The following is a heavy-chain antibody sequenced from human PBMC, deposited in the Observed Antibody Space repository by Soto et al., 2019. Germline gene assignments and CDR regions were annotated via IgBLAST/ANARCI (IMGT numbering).Heavy chain of an antibody. J-gene: IGHJ4*02. D-gene: IGHD3-22*01. V-gene: IGHV3-30*18. CDR1: GFTFSSYG. CDR3: AKDRGSYYDSSGEYFDY. Sequence: PGGSLRLSCAASGFTFSSYGMHWVRQAPGKGLEWVAVISYDGSNKYYADSVKGRFTISRDNSKNTLYLQMNSLRAEDTAVYYCAKDRGSYYDSSGEYFDYWGQGTLVTSPQ. CDR2: ISYDGSNK.